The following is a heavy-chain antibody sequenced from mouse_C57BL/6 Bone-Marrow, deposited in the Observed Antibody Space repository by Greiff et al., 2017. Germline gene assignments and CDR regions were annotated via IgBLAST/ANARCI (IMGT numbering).Heavy chain of an antibody. J-gene: IGHJ1*03. Sequence: EVQLVESGGDLVKPGGSLKLSCAASGFTFSSYGMSWVRQTPDKRLEWVATISSGGSYTYYPDSVKGRFTISRDNAKNTLYLQMSSLKSEDTAMYYCARQGDYDGDWYFDVWGTGTTVTVSS. D-gene: IGHD2-4*01. V-gene: IGHV5-6*01. CDR3: ARQGDYDGDWYFDV. CDR2: ISSGGSYT. CDR1: GFTFSSYG.